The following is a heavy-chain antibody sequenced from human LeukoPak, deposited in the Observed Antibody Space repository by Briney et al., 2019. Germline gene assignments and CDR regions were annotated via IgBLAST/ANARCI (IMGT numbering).Heavy chain of an antibody. CDR1: GFTFSSYS. D-gene: IGHD6-6*01. V-gene: IGHV3-21*01. J-gene: IGHJ4*02. CDR2: ISTSSSYI. CDR3: ARGEWSSSPFDF. Sequence: GGSLRLSCAASGFTFSSYSMNWVRHAPGKGLEWVSFISTSSSYIYYADSVKGRFTVSRDNARKSLYLQMNSLRAEDTAVYYCARGEWSSSPFDFWGQGTLVTVSS.